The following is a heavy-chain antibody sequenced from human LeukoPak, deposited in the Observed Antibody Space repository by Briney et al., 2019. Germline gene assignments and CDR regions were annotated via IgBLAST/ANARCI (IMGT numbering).Heavy chain of an antibody. D-gene: IGHD6-13*01. CDR3: TKEVAAAGYFDY. J-gene: IGHJ4*02. CDR1: GFTFSSYA. CDR2: IGGSGGST. V-gene: IGHV3-23*01. Sequence: PGGSLRLSCAASGFTFSSYAMSWVRQAPGKGLEWVSSIGGSGGSTYYADSVKGRFTISRDNSKNTLYMQMNSLRAEDTAGYYCTKEVAAAGYFDYWGQGTLVTVSS.